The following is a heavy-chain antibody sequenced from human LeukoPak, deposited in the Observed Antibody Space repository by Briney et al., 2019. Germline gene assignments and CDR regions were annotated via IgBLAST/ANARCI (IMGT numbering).Heavy chain of an antibody. V-gene: IGHV5-51*01. CDR2: IYPGDSDT. CDR1: GYSFTSYW. J-gene: IGHJ5*02. D-gene: IGHD5-18*01. Sequence: GESLKISCKGSGYSFTSYWIGWVRQMPGKGLEWMGIIYPGDSDTRYSPSFQGQVTISADKSISTAYLQWSSLKASDTAMYYCARRGIQLTLGNWFDPWGQGTLVTVSS. CDR3: ARRGIQLTLGNWFDP.